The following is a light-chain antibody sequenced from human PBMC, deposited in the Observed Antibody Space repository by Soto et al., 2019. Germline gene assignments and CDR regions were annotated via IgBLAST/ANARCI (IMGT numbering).Light chain of an antibody. CDR2: AAS. CDR1: QSISNN. Sequence: DIQMTQSPSSLSASVGDRVTITCRASQSISNNLNWYQQKPGKAPRLLIYAASSLQSRVPSRFSGSGSGTDFTLVINSLQPEDFTTYYCQQSYRTPLTFGGGTKVEIK. V-gene: IGKV1-39*01. J-gene: IGKJ4*01. CDR3: QQSYRTPLT.